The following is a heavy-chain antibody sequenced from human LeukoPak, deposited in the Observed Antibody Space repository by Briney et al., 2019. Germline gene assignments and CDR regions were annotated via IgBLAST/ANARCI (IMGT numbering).Heavy chain of an antibody. V-gene: IGHV3-7*03. J-gene: IGHJ4*02. CDR1: GFLFNTNW. CDR3: TTVEVDTAMVLAPFDY. CDR2: IKQDGSEK. Sequence: GGSLRLSCAGSGFLFNTNWMTWVRQAPGKGLEWVATIKQDGSEKYYVDSVKGRFTISRDNAKNSLYLQMNSLKTEDTAVYYCTTVEVDTAMVLAPFDYWGQGTLVTVSS. D-gene: IGHD5-18*01.